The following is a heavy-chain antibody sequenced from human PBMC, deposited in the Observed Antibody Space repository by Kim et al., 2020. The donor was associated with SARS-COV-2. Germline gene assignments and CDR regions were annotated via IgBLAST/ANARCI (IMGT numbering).Heavy chain of an antibody. D-gene: IGHD6-19*01. CDR3: AKVYSAWYSDF. Sequence: GGSLRLSCAASGFTFSNYDMTWFRQAPGKGLEWVSSISRSGDGTTYADSVKGRFTMSRDNSKNTLYLQMNSLRAEDTAVYYCAKVYSAWYSDFWGQGTLVTVSS. J-gene: IGHJ4*02. CDR1: GFTFSNYD. V-gene: IGHV3-23*01. CDR2: ISRSGDGT.